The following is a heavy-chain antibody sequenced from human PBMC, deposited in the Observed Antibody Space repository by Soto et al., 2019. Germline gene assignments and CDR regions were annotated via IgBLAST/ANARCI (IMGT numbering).Heavy chain of an antibody. CDR1: GGTFSSYA. CDR2: IIPIFGTA. D-gene: IGHD3-3*01. CDR3: ARLFYDFWSGYYFGGMDV. Sequence: QVQLVQSGAEVKKPGSSVKVSCKASGGTFSSYAISWVRQAPGQGLEWMGGIIPIFGTANYAQKFQGRVTITADESTSTAYMELSSLRSDDTAVYYCARLFYDFWSGYYFGGMDVWGQGTTVTVSS. V-gene: IGHV1-69*01. J-gene: IGHJ6*02.